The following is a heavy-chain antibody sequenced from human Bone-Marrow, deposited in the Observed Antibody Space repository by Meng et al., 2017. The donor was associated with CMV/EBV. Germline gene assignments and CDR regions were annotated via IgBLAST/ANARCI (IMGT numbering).Heavy chain of an antibody. CDR1: GFTFSDYE. D-gene: IGHD3-16*01. CDR3: AKDWGPSDHYRFDY. CDR2: ISRSGNTK. J-gene: IGHJ4*02. Sequence: GGSLRLSCSVSGFTFSDYEMNWVRQAPGKGLEWVSYISRSGNTKFYADSVKGRFTISRDDAKNSLYLQMNSLRGEDTAVYYCAKDWGPSDHYRFDYWGQGTLVTVSS. V-gene: IGHV3-48*03.